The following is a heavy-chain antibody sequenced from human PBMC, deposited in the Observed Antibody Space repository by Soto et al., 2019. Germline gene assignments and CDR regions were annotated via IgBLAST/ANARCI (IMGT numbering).Heavy chain of an antibody. D-gene: IGHD3-10*01. CDR2: INPNSGHT. J-gene: IGHJ4*02. V-gene: IGHV1-18*01. CDR1: GYTFRNFG. Sequence: GASVKVSCKASGYTFRNFGVGWVRQAPGQGLEWVGWINPNSGHTEYAQKLQGRATVTADTSTSTAYMEVGSLRSDDTAVYYCARVYNYGSGSYLMPSSCYFDFWGPGTLVTVS. CDR3: ARVYNYGSGSYLMPSSCYFDF.